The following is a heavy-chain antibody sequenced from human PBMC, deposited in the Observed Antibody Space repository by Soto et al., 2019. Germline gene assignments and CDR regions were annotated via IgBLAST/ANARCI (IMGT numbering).Heavy chain of an antibody. V-gene: IGHV3-21*01. CDR1: GFTFSSYS. D-gene: IGHD2-2*02. J-gene: IGHJ4*02. CDR2: ISSSSSYI. Sequence: GGSLRLSCAASGFTFSSYSMNWVRQAPGKGLEWVSSISSSSSYIYYADSVKGRFTISRDNAKNSLYLQMNSLRAEDTAVYYCARVLYCSSTSCYIPDYWGQGTLVTVSS. CDR3: ARVLYCSSTSCYIPDY.